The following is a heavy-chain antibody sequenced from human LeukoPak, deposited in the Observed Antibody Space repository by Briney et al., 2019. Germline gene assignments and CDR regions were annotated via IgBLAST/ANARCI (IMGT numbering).Heavy chain of an antibody. CDR3: ARRRYYDSSGYYSSAFDY. Sequence: GASLQISCKGSGSIFTSYWIGWVRQLPGKGLEWMGIIYPGDSDTRYSPSFQGQVTISADKSISTAYLQWSSLKASDTAMYYCARRRYYDSSGYYSSAFDYWGQGTLVTVSS. V-gene: IGHV5-51*01. CDR2: IYPGDSDT. CDR1: GSIFTSYW. J-gene: IGHJ4*02. D-gene: IGHD3-22*01.